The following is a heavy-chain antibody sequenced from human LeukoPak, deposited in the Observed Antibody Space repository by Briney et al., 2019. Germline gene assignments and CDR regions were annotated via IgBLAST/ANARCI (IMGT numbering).Heavy chain of an antibody. Sequence: GGSLRLSCAASGFSFSSYAMYWVRQVPGKGLEWVAAISYDGSNRNYADSVKGRFTISRDNSKKTLFLQMNSLRVEDTAVYYCARGGAVVVTATHSWFDPWGQGTLVTVSS. V-gene: IGHV3-30*04. CDR3: ARGGAVVVTATHSWFDP. CDR1: GFSFSSYA. D-gene: IGHD2-21*02. J-gene: IGHJ5*02. CDR2: ISYDGSNR.